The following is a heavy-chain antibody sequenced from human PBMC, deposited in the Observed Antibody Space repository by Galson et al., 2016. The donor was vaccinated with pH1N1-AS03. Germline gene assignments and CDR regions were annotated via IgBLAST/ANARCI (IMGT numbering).Heavy chain of an antibody. D-gene: IGHD3-10*01. CDR2: ISANNGNT. V-gene: IGHV1-18*01. CDR1: GYTFNKYG. Sequence: SVKVSCKASGYTFNKYGIHWVRLAPGQGLEWMGWISANNGNTDYAQKFQGRATLTRDASTNTVYMDLKRLRSDDTAVYYCARGYGGGHQLWFGSDGWGQGTTVIVSS. J-gene: IGHJ6*02. CDR3: ARGYGGGHQLWFGSDG.